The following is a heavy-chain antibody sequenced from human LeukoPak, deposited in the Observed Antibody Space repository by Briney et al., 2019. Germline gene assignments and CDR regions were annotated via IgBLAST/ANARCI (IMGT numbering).Heavy chain of an antibody. J-gene: IGHJ4*02. CDR1: GGSISSGSYY. V-gene: IGHV4-39*01. Sequence: SETLSLTCTVSGGSISSGSYYWGWVRQPPGKGLEWIGSIYHSGTTYYNPSLKSRVTISVDTSKNQFSLKLSPVTAADTAVYHCSRQGWIQLVPYYFDYWGQGTLVTVSS. CDR2: IYHSGTT. CDR3: SRQGWIQLVPYYFDY. D-gene: IGHD5-18*01.